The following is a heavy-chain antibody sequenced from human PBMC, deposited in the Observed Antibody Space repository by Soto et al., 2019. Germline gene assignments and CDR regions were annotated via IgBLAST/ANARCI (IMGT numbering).Heavy chain of an antibody. CDR1: EYTFTSYY. CDR2: INPSGGST. V-gene: IGHV1-46*01. D-gene: IGHD2-15*01. Sequence: QVQLVQSGAEVKKPGASVKVSCKASEYTFTSYYMHWVRQAPGQGLEWMGIINPSGGSTSYAQKFQGRVTMTRDTSTSTVYMELSSLRSEDTAVYYCARVYCSGGSCYGIDYWGQGTLVTVSS. CDR3: ARVYCSGGSCYGIDY. J-gene: IGHJ4*02.